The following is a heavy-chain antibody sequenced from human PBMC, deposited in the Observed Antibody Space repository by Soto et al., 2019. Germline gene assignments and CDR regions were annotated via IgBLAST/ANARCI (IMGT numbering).Heavy chain of an antibody. D-gene: IGHD2-21*02. CDR2: VNPSGGHT. CDR1: GDTFTDYY. V-gene: IGHV1-46*01. Sequence: QVQLMQSGAEVQTPGASVKVSCKASGDTFTDYYIHWVRQAPGQGLEWMGTVNPSGGHTTYAQHFLGRVTMTRDTSTSTLYMELTSLTSDDTAIYYCARGGHVVVVTAALDYWGQGTLVTGSS. J-gene: IGHJ4*02. CDR3: ARGGHVVVVTAALDY.